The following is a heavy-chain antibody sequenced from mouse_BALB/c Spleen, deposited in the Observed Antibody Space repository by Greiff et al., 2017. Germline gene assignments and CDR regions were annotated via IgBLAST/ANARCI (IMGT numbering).Heavy chain of an antibody. D-gene: IGHD1-1*01. V-gene: IGHV1-9*01. CDR3: ARCTTPSRWFAY. CDR1: GYTFSSYW. J-gene: IGHJ3*01. Sequence: VQLQQSGAELMKPGASVKISCKATGYTFSSYWIEWVKQRPGHGLEWIGEILPGSGSTNYNEKFKGKATFTADTSSNTAYMQLSSLTSEDSAVYYCARCTTPSRWFAYWGQGTLVTVSA. CDR2: ILPGSGST.